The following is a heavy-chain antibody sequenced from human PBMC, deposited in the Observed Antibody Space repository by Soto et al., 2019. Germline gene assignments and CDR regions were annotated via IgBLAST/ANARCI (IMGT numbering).Heavy chain of an antibody. CDR2: ISYDGSNK. Sequence: QVQLVESGGGVVQPGRSLRLSCAASGFTFSSYGMHWVRQAPGKGLEWVAVISYDGSNKYYADSVKGRFTISRDNSKNTLYLQMNSLRAEDTAVYYCAKEDREPPGYWGQGTLVIVSS. CDR1: GFTFSSYG. V-gene: IGHV3-30*18. CDR3: AKEDREPPGY. J-gene: IGHJ4*02. D-gene: IGHD1-26*01.